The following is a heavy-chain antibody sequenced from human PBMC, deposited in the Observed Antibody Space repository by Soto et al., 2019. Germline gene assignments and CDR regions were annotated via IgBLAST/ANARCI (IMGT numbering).Heavy chain of an antibody. V-gene: IGHV1-3*01. CDR1: GYTFTSYA. CDR2: INAGNGNT. Sequence: GASVKVSCKASGYTFTSYAMHWVRQAPGQRLEWMGWINAGNGNTKYSQKFQGRVTITRDTSASTAYMELSSLRSEDTAVYYCARDLSSSWCPVWFDPWGQGTLVTV. CDR3: ARDLSSSWCPVWFDP. J-gene: IGHJ5*02. D-gene: IGHD6-13*01.